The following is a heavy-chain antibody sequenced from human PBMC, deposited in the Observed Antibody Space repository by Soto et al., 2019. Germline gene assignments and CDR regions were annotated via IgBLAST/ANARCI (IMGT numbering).Heavy chain of an antibody. CDR1: GGAFSSYA. CDR3: ARDAPTVGACAGADY. D-gene: IGHD1-26*01. CDR2: IIPIFGTA. Sequence: ASVKVSCKASGGAFSSYAISWVRQAPGQGLEWMGGIIPIFGTANYAQKFQGRVTITADESTSTAYMELSSLRSEDTAVYYCARDAPTVGACAGADYWGKGTLVTVSS. V-gene: IGHV1-69*13. J-gene: IGHJ4*01.